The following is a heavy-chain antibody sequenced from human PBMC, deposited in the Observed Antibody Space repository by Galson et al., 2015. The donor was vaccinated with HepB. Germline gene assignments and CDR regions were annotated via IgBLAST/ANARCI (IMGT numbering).Heavy chain of an antibody. Sequence: SVKVSCKASGYTFTSYYMHWVRQAPGQGLEWMGIINPSGGSTSYAQKFQGRVTMTRDTSTSTVYMELSSLRSEDTAVYYCARGGRGGSYYYYYMDVWGKGTTVTVSS. CDR3: ARGGRGGSYYYYYMDV. CDR2: INPSGGST. J-gene: IGHJ6*03. V-gene: IGHV1-46*03. CDR1: GYTFTSYY. D-gene: IGHD3-10*01.